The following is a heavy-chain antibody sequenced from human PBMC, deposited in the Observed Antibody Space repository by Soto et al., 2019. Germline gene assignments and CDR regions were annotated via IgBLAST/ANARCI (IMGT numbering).Heavy chain of an antibody. CDR2: INHSGST. V-gene: IGHV4-34*01. CDR1: GGSFSGYY. D-gene: IGHD4-17*01. J-gene: IGHJ5*02. Sequence: SETLSLTCAVYGGSFSGYYWSWIRQPPGKGLEWIGEINHSGSTNYNPSLKSRVTISVDTSKNQFSLKLSSVTAADTAVYYCARELTTARYVDPWGQGTLVTVSS. CDR3: ARELTTARYVDP.